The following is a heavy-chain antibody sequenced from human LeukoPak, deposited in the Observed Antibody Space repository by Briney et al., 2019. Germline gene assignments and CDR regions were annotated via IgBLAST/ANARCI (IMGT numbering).Heavy chain of an antibody. CDR2: IYYSGST. Sequence: SETLSLTCTVSGGSISSGDYYWSWIRQPPGKGLEWIGYIYYSGSTYYNPSLKSRVTISVDTSKNQFSLKLSSVTAADTAVYYCARDLYSSGWYGIHWGQGTLVTVSS. D-gene: IGHD6-19*01. J-gene: IGHJ4*02. CDR3: ARDLYSSGWYGIH. CDR1: GGSISSGDYY. V-gene: IGHV4-30-4*08.